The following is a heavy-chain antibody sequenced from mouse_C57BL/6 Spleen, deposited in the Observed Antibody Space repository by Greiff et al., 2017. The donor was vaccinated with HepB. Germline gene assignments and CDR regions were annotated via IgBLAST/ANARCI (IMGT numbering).Heavy chain of an antibody. D-gene: IGHD1-1*01. V-gene: IGHV1S81*02. CDR3: ARIKEIVATYFDY. J-gene: IGHJ2*01. CDR2: TNPTNGRT. Sequence: QVQLQQSGAELVKAGASVKMSCKASGYTFTSYWMHWVKQRLGQGLEWFAETNPTNGRTYYNEKFKSKATLTVEKSSSTAYMLLSGPTFEDSAVYYCARIKEIVATYFDYWGQGTTLTVSS. CDR1: GYTFTSYW.